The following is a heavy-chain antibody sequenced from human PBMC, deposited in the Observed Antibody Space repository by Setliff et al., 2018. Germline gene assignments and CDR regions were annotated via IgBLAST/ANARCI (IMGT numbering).Heavy chain of an antibody. Sequence: SETLSLTCTVSDFSVGSVYYWGWIRQSPGKGLEWIASVYYSGTTYYNPSLESRVTISVDTSKKQFSRKLTSMTAADTAVYYCARGRNIAARLLDSWGQGTLVTVSS. CDR3: ARGRNIAARLLDS. V-gene: IGHV4-38-2*02. D-gene: IGHD6-6*01. CDR1: DFSVGSVYY. J-gene: IGHJ4*02. CDR2: VYYSGTT.